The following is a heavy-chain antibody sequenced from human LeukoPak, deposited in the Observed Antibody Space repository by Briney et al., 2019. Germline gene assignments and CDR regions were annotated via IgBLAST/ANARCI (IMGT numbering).Heavy chain of an antibody. V-gene: IGHV5-51*01. Sequence: GESLKISCKGSGYSFTNYWIGWVRQMPGKGLEWMGIIYPGDSDTRYSPSFQGQVTISADKSISTAYLQWGSLKASDTAMYYCARRASSATFDYWGQGTLVTVSS. J-gene: IGHJ4*02. CDR2: IYPGDSDT. CDR1: GYSFTNYW. CDR3: ARRASSATFDY. D-gene: IGHD6-6*01.